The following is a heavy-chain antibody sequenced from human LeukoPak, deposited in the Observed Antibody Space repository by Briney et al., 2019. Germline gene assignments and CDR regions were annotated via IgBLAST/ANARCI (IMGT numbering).Heavy chain of an antibody. J-gene: IGHJ4*02. D-gene: IGHD3-22*01. CDR1: GITLSNYG. CDR2: ISDSGGRT. CDR3: AKRGVVIRVILVGFHKEAYYFDS. V-gene: IGHV3-23*01. Sequence: QPGGSLRLSCAVSGITLSNYGMSWVRQAPGKGLEWVAVISDSGGRTNYADSVKGRFTISRYNPKNTLYLKMNSLRAEDTAVYFCAKRGVVIRVILVGFHKEAYYFDSWGQGALVTVSS.